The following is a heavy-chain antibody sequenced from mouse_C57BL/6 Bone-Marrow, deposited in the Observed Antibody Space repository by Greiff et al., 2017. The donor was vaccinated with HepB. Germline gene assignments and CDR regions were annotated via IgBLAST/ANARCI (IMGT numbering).Heavy chain of an antibody. J-gene: IGHJ2*01. V-gene: IGHV1-75*01. CDR3: ARGGLLGGYYFDY. Sequence: VQVVESGPELVKPGASVKISCKASGYTFTDYYINWVKQRPGQGLEWIGWIFPGSGSTYYNEKFKGKATLTVDKSSSTAYMLLSSLTSEDSAVYFCARGGLLGGYYFDYWGQGTTLTVSS. D-gene: IGHD4-1*01. CDR2: IFPGSGST. CDR1: GYTFTDYY.